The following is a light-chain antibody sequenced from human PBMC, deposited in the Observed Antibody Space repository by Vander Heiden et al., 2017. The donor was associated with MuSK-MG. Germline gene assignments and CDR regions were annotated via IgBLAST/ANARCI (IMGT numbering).Light chain of an antibody. Sequence: DIQMTQSQSSLSASVGDRVTITCQASQDISNYLNWYQQKPGKAPKLLIYDASNFETGVPSRFTGTGSGTDFTFTIISLQPEDIATYYCQQDYNLLLTFGGGTKVEIK. CDR3: QQDYNLLLT. V-gene: IGKV1-33*01. CDR2: DAS. J-gene: IGKJ4*01. CDR1: QDISNY.